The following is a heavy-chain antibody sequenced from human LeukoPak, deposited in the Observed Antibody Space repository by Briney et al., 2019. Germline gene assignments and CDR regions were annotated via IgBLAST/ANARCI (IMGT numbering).Heavy chain of an antibody. V-gene: IGHV3-7*03. J-gene: IGHJ4*02. Sequence: GGSLRLSCSASGLNFHDVWMTWVRQTPGRGLEWVANIKGDGSEKNYVGSVRGRFTISRDNAQNLLFLQIDNLRAEDTAIYYCEAYGSVWGQGTLVIVS. CDR2: IKGDGSEK. CDR3: EAYGSV. CDR1: GLNFHDVW. D-gene: IGHD3-10*01.